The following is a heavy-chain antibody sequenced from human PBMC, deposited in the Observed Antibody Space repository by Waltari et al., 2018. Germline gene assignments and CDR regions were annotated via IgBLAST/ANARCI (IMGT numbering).Heavy chain of an antibody. CDR3: ARERGYGILRPPFDF. D-gene: IGHD5-12*01. CDR1: GYTLTSNY. Sequence: QVQLVQSGAEMKKSGASVKLSCLASGYTLTSNYIHWVRQAPGQGLEWMGRVTPRGDSTTYAQSLRGRVTLTSDSSTGIFFLELTNLRSEDTAVYYCARERGYGILRPPFDFWGQGTLVTVSS. J-gene: IGHJ4*02. CDR2: VTPRGDST. V-gene: IGHV1-46*04.